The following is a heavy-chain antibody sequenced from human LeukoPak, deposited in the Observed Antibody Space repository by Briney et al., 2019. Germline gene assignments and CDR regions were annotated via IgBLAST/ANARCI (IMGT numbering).Heavy chain of an antibody. J-gene: IGHJ4*02. CDR3: ARKANGMAAPFDS. CDR1: GYSFSNYW. V-gene: IGHV5-51*01. Sequence: GESLKISCEASGYSFSNYWINWVRQKPGKVLEWMGIIYPGDSDTRYGPSFQGHVTISADRSANTAYLQWSRLEASDTAKYFCARKANGMAAPFDSWAQGTLVTVSS. CDR2: IYPGDSDT. D-gene: IGHD6-13*01.